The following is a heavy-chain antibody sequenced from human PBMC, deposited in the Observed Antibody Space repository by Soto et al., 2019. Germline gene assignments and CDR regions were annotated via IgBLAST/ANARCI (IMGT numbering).Heavy chain of an antibody. Sequence: EVQLLESGGGLVQPGGSLRLSCAASGFPLSTYGMTCVRQAPGKGLEWVSAITGTGGHTYYVDSVKGRFTSSRDNSKNMLYLQMNSLRVEDTAVYYCARIRGYWYGLDVWGQGTTVTVSS. CDR3: ARIRGYWYGLDV. V-gene: IGHV3-23*01. CDR1: GFPLSTYG. J-gene: IGHJ6*02. CDR2: ITGTGGHT.